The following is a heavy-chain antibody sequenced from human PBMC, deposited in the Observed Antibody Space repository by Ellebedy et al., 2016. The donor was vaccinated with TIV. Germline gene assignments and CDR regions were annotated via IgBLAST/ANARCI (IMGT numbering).Heavy chain of an antibody. CDR3: ARRSREQLVGYFDY. CDR1: GGSISSSSYY. J-gene: IGHJ4*02. V-gene: IGHV4-39*01. Sequence: SETLSLXCTVSGGSISSSSYYWGWIRQPPGKGLEWIGSIYYSGSTYYNPSLKSRVTISVDTSKNQFSLKLSSVTAADTAVYYCARRSREQLVGYFDYWGQGILVTVSS. D-gene: IGHD6-6*01. CDR2: IYYSGST.